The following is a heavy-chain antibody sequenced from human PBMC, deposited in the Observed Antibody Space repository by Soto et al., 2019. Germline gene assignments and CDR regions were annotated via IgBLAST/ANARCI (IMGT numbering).Heavy chain of an antibody. D-gene: IGHD3-22*01. CDR2: INAGNGNT. V-gene: IGHV1-3*01. Sequence: ASVKVSCKASGYTFTTYDMHWVRQAPGQRLEWMGWINAGNGNTKYSQKLQGRVTITRDTSASTAYIELSSLRSEDTAVYYCARDMIAGILDYWGQGTLVTVSS. J-gene: IGHJ4*02. CDR1: GYTFTTYD. CDR3: ARDMIAGILDY.